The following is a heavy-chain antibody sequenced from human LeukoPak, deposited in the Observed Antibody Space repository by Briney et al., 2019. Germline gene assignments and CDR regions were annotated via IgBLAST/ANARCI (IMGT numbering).Heavy chain of an antibody. Sequence: PGGSLRLSCVASGFTVSSNHMSWVRQAPGKGLKWVSIIYSGGTTYYADSVKGRFTISRDNSKNTLYLQMNTLRAEDTAVYYCARDADYGGSPDAFDVWGRGTIVTVSS. CDR2: IYSGGTT. D-gene: IGHD4-23*01. CDR3: ARDADYGGSPDAFDV. J-gene: IGHJ3*01. V-gene: IGHV3-53*01. CDR1: GFTVSSNH.